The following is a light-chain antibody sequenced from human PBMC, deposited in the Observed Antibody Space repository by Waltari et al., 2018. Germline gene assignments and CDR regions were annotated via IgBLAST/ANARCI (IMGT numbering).Light chain of an antibody. CDR3: QHYVNLPAT. Sequence: LVLTQSPGTLSMSPGEGVTLSCRASQSLNRALAWYQQKPGQAPRLLIYNVFNRATDIPDRFSGSGSGTEFSLTISRLEPEDFAVYYCQHYVNLPATFGQGTRVEIK. J-gene: IGKJ1*01. CDR2: NVF. CDR1: QSLNRA. V-gene: IGKV3-20*01.